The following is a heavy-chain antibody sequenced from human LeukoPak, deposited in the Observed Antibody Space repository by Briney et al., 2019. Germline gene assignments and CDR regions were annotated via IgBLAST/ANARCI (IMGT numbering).Heavy chain of an antibody. CDR2: ISHSGGT. J-gene: IGHJ4*02. Sequence: SETLSLTCAVYGGSFNGYYWTWIRQPPGKGLEWIGEISHSGGTDYNPSLKSRVTISIDTSKNQFSLRLTSVTAADTAVSYCARGASGQQLVQVYWGQGTLVTVSS. D-gene: IGHD6-13*01. CDR1: GGSFNGYY. V-gene: IGHV4-34*01. CDR3: ARGASGQQLVQVY.